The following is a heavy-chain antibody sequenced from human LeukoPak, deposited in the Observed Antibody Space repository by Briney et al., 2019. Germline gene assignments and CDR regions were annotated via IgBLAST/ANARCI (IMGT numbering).Heavy chain of an antibody. D-gene: IGHD3-3*01. J-gene: IGHJ4*02. CDR2: ISTTSSNI. CDR1: GFTFTTYN. CDR3: SRDGGFWSAYPLDY. V-gene: IGHV3-48*02. Sequence: GGSLRLSCAASGFTFTTYNMNWVRQAPGKGLEWVSYISTTSSNIYYADSVEGRFTISRDNAKDLLYLQMDSLRDEDTAVYYCSRDGGFWSAYPLDYWGQGTLVTVSA.